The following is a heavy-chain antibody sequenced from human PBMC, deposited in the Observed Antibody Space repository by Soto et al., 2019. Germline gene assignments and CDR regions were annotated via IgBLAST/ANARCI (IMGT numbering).Heavy chain of an antibody. CDR1: GASVGRDDYY. J-gene: IGHJ4*02. Sequence: KPSETLSLTCTVSGASVGRDDYYWSWIRQQPGKGLEWIGYIYYSGNTNYYPSLKSRLTISVDTSKNQFSLQLRSVTAADTAVYYCARTWIGSPFDFWGQVSLVTVSS. CDR2: IYYSGNT. V-gene: IGHV4-31*03. D-gene: IGHD5-12*01. CDR3: ARTWIGSPFDF.